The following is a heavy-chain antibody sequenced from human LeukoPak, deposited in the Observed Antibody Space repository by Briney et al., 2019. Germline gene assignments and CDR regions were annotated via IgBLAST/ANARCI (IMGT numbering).Heavy chain of an antibody. CDR1: GGTFSSYA. CDR2: MIPIFGTA. J-gene: IGHJ4*02. CDR3: ATERHYYDSSGYYHLVDY. D-gene: IGHD3-22*01. V-gene: IGHV1-69*05. Sequence: SVKVSCXASGGTFSSYAISWVRQAPGQGLEWMGRMIPIFGTANYAQKFQGRVTITTDESTSTAYMELSSLRSEDTAVYYCATERHYYDSSGYYHLVDYWGQGTLVTVSS.